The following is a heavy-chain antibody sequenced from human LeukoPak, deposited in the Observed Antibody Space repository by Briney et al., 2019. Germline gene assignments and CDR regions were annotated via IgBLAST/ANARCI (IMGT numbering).Heavy chain of an antibody. D-gene: IGHD6-13*01. CDR3: AREGAAGTLGAFDI. Sequence: GGPLRLSCAASGFTFSSYSMNWVRQAPGKGLEWVSSISSSSSYIYYADSVEGRFTISRDNAKNSLYLQMNSLRAEDTAVYYCAREGAAGTLGAFDIWGQGTMVTVSS. V-gene: IGHV3-21*01. CDR2: ISSSSSYI. CDR1: GFTFSSYS. J-gene: IGHJ3*02.